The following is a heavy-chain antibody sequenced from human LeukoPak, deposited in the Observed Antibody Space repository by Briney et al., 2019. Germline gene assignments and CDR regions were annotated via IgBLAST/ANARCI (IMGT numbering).Heavy chain of an antibody. V-gene: IGHV1-2*02. D-gene: IGHD3-9*01. CDR3: ARARYFDWLLLDY. Sequence: ASVKVSCKASGYTFTGYYMHWVRQAPGQGLEWMGWINPNSGGTNYAQKFQGRVTMTRDTSISTAYMELSRLRSDDTAVYYCARARYFDWLLLDYWGQGTLVTASS. J-gene: IGHJ4*02. CDR2: INPNSGGT. CDR1: GYTFTGYY.